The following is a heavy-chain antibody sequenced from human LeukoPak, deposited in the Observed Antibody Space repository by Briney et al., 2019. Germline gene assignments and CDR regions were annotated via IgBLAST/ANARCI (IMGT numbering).Heavy chain of an antibody. Sequence: GGSLRLSCAASGFTFSSYWMSWVRQAPGKGLEWVSVIYSGGSTYYADSVKGRFTISRDNSKNTLYLQMNSLRAEDTAVYYCARESDTVTYYFDYWGQGTLVTVSS. V-gene: IGHV3-53*01. CDR2: IYSGGST. J-gene: IGHJ4*02. CDR3: ARESDTVTYYFDY. CDR1: GFTFSSYW. D-gene: IGHD3-16*01.